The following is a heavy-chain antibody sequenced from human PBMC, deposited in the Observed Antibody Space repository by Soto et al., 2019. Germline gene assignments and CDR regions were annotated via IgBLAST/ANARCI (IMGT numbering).Heavy chain of an antibody. V-gene: IGHV4-4*02. J-gene: IGHJ3*01. CDR3: AYSTGWYRHDV. D-gene: IGHD6-19*01. CDR1: GDSISNSRW. CDR2: IFHSGDT. Sequence: QVQLQESGPGLVKPSGTLSLTCAVSGDSISNSRWWTWVRQPPGKGLEWIGDIFHSGDTNYNPSLKSRVSISVDKSQNQFSLKVSSVTAADPAVYYCAYSTGWYRHDVWGQGTLVTVSS.